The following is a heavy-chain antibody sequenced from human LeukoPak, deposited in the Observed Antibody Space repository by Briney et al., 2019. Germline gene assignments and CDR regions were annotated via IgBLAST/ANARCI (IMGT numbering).Heavy chain of an antibody. D-gene: IGHD3-3*01. Sequence: PSETLSLTCTVSGGSISSGDYYWSWIRQPPGKGLEWIGYIYYSGSTYYNPSLKSRVTISVDTSKNQFSLKLSSVTAADTAVYYCARVGLDDFWSGYYYYYMDVWGKGTTVTVSS. V-gene: IGHV4-30-4*02. CDR2: IYYSGST. CDR1: GGSISSGDYY. J-gene: IGHJ6*03. CDR3: ARVGLDDFWSGYYYYYMDV.